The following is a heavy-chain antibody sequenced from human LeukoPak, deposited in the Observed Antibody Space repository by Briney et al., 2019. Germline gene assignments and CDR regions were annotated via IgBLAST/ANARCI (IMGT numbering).Heavy chain of an antibody. CDR2: IYYTGNT. Sequence: SETLSLTCSVSGGYITSYYWSWIRQPPGKGLEWIGYIYYTGNTNYNPSLKSRVTVSVDTSKNQFSLKLSSVTAADTAVYYCARTDNSGYFDYWGQGTLATVSS. CDR1: GGYITSYY. D-gene: IGHD3-22*01. CDR3: ARTDNSGYFDY. V-gene: IGHV4-59*01. J-gene: IGHJ4*02.